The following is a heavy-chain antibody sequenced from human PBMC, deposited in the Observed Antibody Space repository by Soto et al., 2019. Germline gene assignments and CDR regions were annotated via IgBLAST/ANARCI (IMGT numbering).Heavy chain of an antibody. J-gene: IGHJ3*02. CDR1: GFSFSSYA. V-gene: IGHV3-23*01. CDR2: ISGSGGST. CDR3: AKDPAPAPDAFDI. D-gene: IGHD2-2*01. Sequence: GGSLRLSCAASGFSFSSYAMSWVRQAPGKGLEWVSAISGSGGSTYYADSVKGRFTISRDNSKNTLYLQMNSLRAEDTAVYYCAKDPAPAPDAFDIWGQGTMVTVSS.